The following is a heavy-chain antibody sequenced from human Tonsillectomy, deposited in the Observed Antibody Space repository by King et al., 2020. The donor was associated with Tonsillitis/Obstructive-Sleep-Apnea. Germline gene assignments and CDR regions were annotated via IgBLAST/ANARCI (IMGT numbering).Heavy chain of an antibody. CDR1: GYSFTRYW. CDR2: IYPGDSHT. CDR3: AGHGEGGNYYYFYMDV. V-gene: IGHV5-51*01. Sequence: QLVQSGAEVKKPGESLKISCKGSGYSFTRYWIGWVRQMPGKGLEWMGIIYPGDSHTTYSPSFQGQVTISADKSISTAYLQWSSLKASDTAMYYCAGHGEGGNYYYFYMDVWGKGTTLTVSS. J-gene: IGHJ6*03. D-gene: IGHD3-16*01.